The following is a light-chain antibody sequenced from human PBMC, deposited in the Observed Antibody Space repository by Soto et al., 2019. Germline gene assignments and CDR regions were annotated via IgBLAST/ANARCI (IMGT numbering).Light chain of an antibody. Sequence: EIVMTQSPATLSVSPGERVTLSCRASHRVSSYLAWYQQKPGQAPRLLIYGASTRATDIPARFSGSGYGTDFTLTISSLQSEDFAVYYCQQYNNWPLTFGGGTKVDIK. CDR1: HRVSSY. CDR3: QQYNNWPLT. J-gene: IGKJ4*01. CDR2: GAS. V-gene: IGKV3D-15*01.